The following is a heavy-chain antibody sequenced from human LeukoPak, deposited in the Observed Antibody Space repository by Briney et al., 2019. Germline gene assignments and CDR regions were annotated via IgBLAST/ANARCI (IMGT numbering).Heavy chain of an antibody. CDR1: GHSISSGYY. V-gene: IGHV4-38-2*02. CDR2: IYHSGST. J-gene: IGHJ4*02. D-gene: IGHD6-19*01. Sequence: PSETLSLTCAVSGHSISSGYYWGWIRQPPGKGLEWIGSIYHSGSTYYNPSLKSRVTISVDTSKNQFSLKLSSVTAADTAVYYCARDQSAYSSGWYSNFDYWGQGTLVTVSS. CDR3: ARDQSAYSSGWYSNFDY.